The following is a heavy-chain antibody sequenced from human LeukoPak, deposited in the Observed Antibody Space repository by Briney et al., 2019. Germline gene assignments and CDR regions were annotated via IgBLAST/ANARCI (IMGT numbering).Heavy chain of an antibody. Sequence: GASVKVSCKASGYTFTSYGISWVRQAPGQGLEWMGWISAYNGNTNYAQKLQGRVTMTTDTSTSTAYMELRSLRSDDTAVYYCVRDKGVCSGGSCYSAFDYWGQGTLVTVSS. V-gene: IGHV1-18*01. D-gene: IGHD2-15*01. CDR3: VRDKGVCSGGSCYSAFDY. J-gene: IGHJ4*02. CDR1: GYTFTSYG. CDR2: ISAYNGNT.